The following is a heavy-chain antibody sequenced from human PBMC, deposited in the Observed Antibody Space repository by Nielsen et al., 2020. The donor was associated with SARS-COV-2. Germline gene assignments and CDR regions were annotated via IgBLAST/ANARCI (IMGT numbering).Heavy chain of an antibody. J-gene: IGHJ6*03. V-gene: IGHV1-18*04. CDR2: INTDNGDT. CDR3: ARVFGYYYHYLDV. CDR1: GYSFSSNG. Sequence: ASVKVSCKASGYSFSSNGITWVRQAPGQGPEWMGWINTDNGDTKYPQKFQGRVTMTTDTSTSMAYMELTNLRSDDTAVYYCARVFGYYYHYLDVWGKGISVTVSS. D-gene: IGHD3-10*02.